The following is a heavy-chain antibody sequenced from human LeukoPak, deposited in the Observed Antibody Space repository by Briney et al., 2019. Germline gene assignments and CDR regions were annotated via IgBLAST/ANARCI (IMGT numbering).Heavy chain of an antibody. CDR2: ISYDGSNK. CDR1: GFTFSSYA. J-gene: IGHJ4*02. CDR3: AREKDSRSWYRASFDS. Sequence: PGGSLRLSCAASGFTFSSYAMHWVRQAPGKGLEWVAVISYDGSNKYYADSVKGRFTISRDNSKNTLYLQMDSLRAEDTAVYYCAREKDSRSWYRASFDSWGQGTLVTVSP. V-gene: IGHV3-30-3*01. D-gene: IGHD6-13*01.